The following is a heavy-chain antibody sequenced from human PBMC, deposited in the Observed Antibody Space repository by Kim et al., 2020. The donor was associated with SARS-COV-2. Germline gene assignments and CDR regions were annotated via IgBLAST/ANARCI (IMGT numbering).Heavy chain of an antibody. J-gene: IGHJ4*02. CDR2: IYSGGST. V-gene: IGHV3-53*01. CDR1: GFTVSSNY. D-gene: IGHD1-7*01. CDR3: ARAFDNWNYARSWDY. Sequence: GGSLRLSCAASGFTVSSNYMSWVRQAPGKGLEWVSVIYSGGSTYYADSVKGRFTITRDNSKNTLYLQMNSLRAEDTAVYYCARAFDNWNYARSWDYWGQGTLVTVSS.